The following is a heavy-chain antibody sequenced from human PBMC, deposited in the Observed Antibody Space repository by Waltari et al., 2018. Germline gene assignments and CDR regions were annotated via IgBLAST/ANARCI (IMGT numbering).Heavy chain of an antibody. V-gene: IGHV4-4*02. Sequence: KLQESGPGLVKPSGTLSLTCGVSGDSMSSTYCWGWVRQSPGKGLEWIGQVRGDGRTNYNPSFASRVTVSLDTYNNQFSLMVTSATAADTAVYYCARDRGRGLYLDSWGPGTLVTVSP. CDR2: VRGDGRT. CDR3: ARDRGRGLYLDS. CDR1: GDSMSSTYC. D-gene: IGHD2-15*01. J-gene: IGHJ4*02.